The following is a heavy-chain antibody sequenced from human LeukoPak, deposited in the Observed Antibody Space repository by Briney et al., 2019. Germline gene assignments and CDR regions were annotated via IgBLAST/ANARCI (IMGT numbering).Heavy chain of an antibody. D-gene: IGHD3-10*01. J-gene: IGHJ6*02. Sequence: GGSLRLSCAASGFTFSTYSMSWVRQAPGKGLEWVSYISGSSDAIYYADSVKGRFTISRDNAKNSLYLQMNSLRDEDTAVYYCARYFGDLQGMDVWGQGTTVTVSS. CDR2: ISGSSDAI. CDR1: GFTFSTYS. V-gene: IGHV3-48*02. CDR3: ARYFGDLQGMDV.